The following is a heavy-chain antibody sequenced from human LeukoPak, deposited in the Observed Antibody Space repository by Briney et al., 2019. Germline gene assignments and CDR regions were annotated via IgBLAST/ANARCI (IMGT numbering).Heavy chain of an antibody. V-gene: IGHV3-48*01. CDR2: ISGRSSTI. CDR1: AFTFSDYS. D-gene: IGHD1-26*01. Sequence: GGSLRLSCAASAFTFSDYSMNWVRQAPGKGPEWISYISGRSSTIYYADSVRGRFTISRDNAKNSMYLQMNSLRAEDTAVYYCARDRLTSGSYFFDYWGQGTLVTVSS. J-gene: IGHJ4*02. CDR3: ARDRLTSGSYFFDY.